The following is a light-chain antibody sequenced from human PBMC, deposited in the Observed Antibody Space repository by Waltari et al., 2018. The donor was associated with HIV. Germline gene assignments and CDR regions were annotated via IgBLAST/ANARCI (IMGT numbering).Light chain of an antibody. J-gene: IGLJ2*01. CDR2: EVS. V-gene: IGLV2-23*02. CDR3: GSWAGSNALGV. CDR1: SNDVGTYNL. Sequence: QSALTQPASVSGSPGQSITISCTGTSNDVGTYNLVSWYQQHPNKAPKFMIYEVSKRPSGVANRFAGSKSGDTASLTSSGLQAEDEADDDCGSWAGSNALGVFGGGTKLT.